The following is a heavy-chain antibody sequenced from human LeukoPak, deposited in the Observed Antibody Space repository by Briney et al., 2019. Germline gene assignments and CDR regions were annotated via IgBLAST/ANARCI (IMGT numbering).Heavy chain of an antibody. Sequence: PGGSLRLSCAASGFTFSSYEMNWVRQAPGKGLEWVSYISSSGSTIYYADSVKGRFTISRDNAKNSLYLQMNSLRAEDTAVYYCARGGAAGRGYDSCLDYWGQGTLVTVSS. D-gene: IGHD5-12*01. J-gene: IGHJ4*02. V-gene: IGHV3-48*03. CDR3: ARGGAAGRGYDSCLDY. CDR2: ISSSGSTI. CDR1: GFTFSSYE.